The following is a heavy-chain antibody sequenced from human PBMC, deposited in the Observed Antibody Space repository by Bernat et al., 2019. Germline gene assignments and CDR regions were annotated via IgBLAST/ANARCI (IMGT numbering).Heavy chain of an antibody. V-gene: IGHV3-74*01. CDR3: ATHSSGYYPYDY. J-gene: IGHJ4*02. Sequence: EVQLVESGGGLVQPGGCLRLSCAASGFTFSNYWMHWVRQTPGKGLVWVSRLNGDGNTTTYADSVKGRFTISRDNSKNTLYLQMNSLRAEDTAVYYCATHSSGYYPYDYWGQGTLVTVSS. D-gene: IGHD3-22*01. CDR1: GFTFSNYW. CDR2: LNGDGNTT.